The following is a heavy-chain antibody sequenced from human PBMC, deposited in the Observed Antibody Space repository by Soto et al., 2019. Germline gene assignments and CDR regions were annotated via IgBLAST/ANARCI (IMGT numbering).Heavy chain of an antibody. Sequence: GGPLRLSCVAPGFTFSGSAMHWVRQASGKGLEWVGRIRSKANSYATAYAASVKGRFTISRDDSKNTAYLQMNSLKTEDTAVYYCARGAIVKRVGNWFDPWGQGTLVTVSS. CDR2: IRSKANSYAT. J-gene: IGHJ5*02. CDR1: GFTFSGSA. CDR3: ARGAIVKRVGNWFDP. D-gene: IGHD1-26*01. V-gene: IGHV3-73*01.